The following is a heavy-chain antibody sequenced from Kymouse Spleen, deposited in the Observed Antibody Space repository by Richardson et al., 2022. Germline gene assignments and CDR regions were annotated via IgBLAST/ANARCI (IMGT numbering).Heavy chain of an antibody. V-gene: IGHV4-39*01. Sequence: QLQLQESGPGLVKPSETLSLTCTVSGGSISSSSYYWGWIRQPPGKGLEWIGSIYYSGSTYYNPSLKSRVTISVDTSKNQFSLKLSSVTAADTAVYYCARHPNIVLMVYAIVRDDYWGQGTLVTVSS. J-gene: IGHJ4*02. D-gene: IGHD2-8*01. CDR2: IYYSGST. CDR1: GGSISSSSYY. CDR3: ARHPNIVLMVYAIVRDDY.